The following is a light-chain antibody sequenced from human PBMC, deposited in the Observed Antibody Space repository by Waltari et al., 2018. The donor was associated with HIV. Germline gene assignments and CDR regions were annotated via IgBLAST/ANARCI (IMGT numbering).Light chain of an antibody. V-gene: IGLV8-61*01. Sequence: QTVVTQEPSFSVSHGGTVTLTCGLNSGSVSTTSFPSWYQQTPGPAPLTLIYSTIIRSSWVPYRFSGSSLGNKAALTVAGAQADYESDYYCLVHMGHGAWVFGGGTKLTFL. CDR2: STI. J-gene: IGLJ3*02. CDR3: LVHMGHGAWV. CDR1: SGSVSTTSF.